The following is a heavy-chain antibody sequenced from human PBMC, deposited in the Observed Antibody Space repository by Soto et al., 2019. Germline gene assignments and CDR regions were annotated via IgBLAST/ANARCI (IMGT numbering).Heavy chain of an antibody. J-gene: IGHJ6*04. V-gene: IGHV3-74*01. D-gene: IGHD6-13*01. Sequence: EVQLVESGGGLVQPGGSLRLSCAASGFTFSSYWMHWVRQAPGKGLVWVSRINSDGSSTSYADSVKGRCTISRDNAKNTLYLQMNSLRAEDTAVYYCARVESGTVAAYYDYGMDVWGKGTTVTVSS. CDR2: INSDGSST. CDR1: GFTFSSYW. CDR3: ARVESGTVAAYYDYGMDV.